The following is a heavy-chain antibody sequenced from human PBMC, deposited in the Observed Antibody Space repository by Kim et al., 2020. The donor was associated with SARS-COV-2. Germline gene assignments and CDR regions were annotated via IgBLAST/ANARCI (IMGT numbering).Heavy chain of an antibody. D-gene: IGHD3-9*01. CDR2: ISYDGSNK. CDR3: AKEMYYDILTGYHRDAFDI. V-gene: IGHV3-30*18. CDR1: GFTFSSYG. Sequence: GGSLRLSCAASGFTFSSYGMHWVRQAPGKGLEWVAVISYDGSNKYYADSVKGRFTISRDNSKNTLYLQMNSLRAEDTAVYYCAKEMYYDILTGYHRDAFDIWGQGTMVTVSS. J-gene: IGHJ3*02.